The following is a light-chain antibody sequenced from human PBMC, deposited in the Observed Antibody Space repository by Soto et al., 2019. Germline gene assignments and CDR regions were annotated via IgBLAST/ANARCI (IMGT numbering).Light chain of an antibody. Sequence: DIQMTQSPSSVSASAGDRVTITCRASQTISSLLAWYQQKPGKAPKLLIYAASSLQSGAPSRFSGSGSGREFTLTISSLQPEDFATYYCQQTNSFPLTFGGGTKVEIK. CDR2: AAS. CDR3: QQTNSFPLT. V-gene: IGKV1-12*01. J-gene: IGKJ4*01. CDR1: QTISSL.